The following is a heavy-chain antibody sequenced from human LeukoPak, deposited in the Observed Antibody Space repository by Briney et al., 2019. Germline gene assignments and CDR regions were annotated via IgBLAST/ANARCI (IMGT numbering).Heavy chain of an antibody. J-gene: IGHJ4*02. Sequence: PSETLSLTCTVSGGSISSSSYYWGWIRQPPGKGLEWIGSIYYSGSTYYNPSLKSRVTISVDTSKNQFSLKLSSVTAADTAVYYCARDRFPMITFGGVIAGFDYWGQGTLVTVSS. V-gene: IGHV4-39*07. D-gene: IGHD3-16*02. CDR1: GGSISSSSYY. CDR3: ARDRFPMITFGGVIAGFDY. CDR2: IYYSGST.